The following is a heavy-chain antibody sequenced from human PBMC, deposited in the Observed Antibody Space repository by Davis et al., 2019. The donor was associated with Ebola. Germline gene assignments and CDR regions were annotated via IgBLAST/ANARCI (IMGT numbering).Heavy chain of an antibody. J-gene: IGHJ4*02. CDR2: IYHSGTT. V-gene: IGHV4-39*07. CDR3: ARPLDLVGATYFDF. D-gene: IGHD1-26*01. Sequence: MPSETLSLTCTVSGGSISSGDYYWSWIRQPPGKGLEWIGIIYHSGTTYYNPSLKSRVTISVDTSTNEFSLKLNSVTAADSAVYYCARPLDLVGATYFDFWGPGTLVTVSS. CDR1: GGSISSGDYY.